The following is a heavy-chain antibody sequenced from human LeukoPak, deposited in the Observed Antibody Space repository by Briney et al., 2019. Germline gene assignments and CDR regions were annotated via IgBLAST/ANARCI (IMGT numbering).Heavy chain of an antibody. CDR2: IFPSSGGP. CDR1: GYTFTGYY. Sequence: ASVKVSCKASGYTFTGYYMHWVRQAPGQGLEWMGWIFPSSGGPRYAQKFQGRVTMTRDTSISTAYMELSSLRSDDTAVYYCARKGEVHGDYDYWGQGTLVTVSS. J-gene: IGHJ4*02. D-gene: IGHD4-17*01. CDR3: ARKGEVHGDYDY. V-gene: IGHV1-2*02.